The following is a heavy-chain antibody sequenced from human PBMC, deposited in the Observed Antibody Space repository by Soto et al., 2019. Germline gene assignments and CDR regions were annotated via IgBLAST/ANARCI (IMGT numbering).Heavy chain of an antibody. CDR2: IFYSGST. CDR1: GGSINSGDYY. V-gene: IGHV4-30-4*01. Sequence: PSETLSLTCTVSGGSINSGDYYWSWIRQPPGKGLEWIGYIFYSGSTSYNPSLESRVTISLDTSKNQFSLKLSSVTAADTAVYYCASARAVAGTFKFDPWGQGALVT. CDR3: ASARAVAGTFKFDP. J-gene: IGHJ5*02. D-gene: IGHD6-19*01.